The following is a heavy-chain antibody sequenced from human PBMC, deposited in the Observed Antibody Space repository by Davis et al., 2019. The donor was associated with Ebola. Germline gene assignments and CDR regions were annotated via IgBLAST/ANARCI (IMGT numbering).Heavy chain of an antibody. CDR3: ARGGLRRSDYYFDY. CDR2: IYSGGST. CDR1: GFTVSSNY. J-gene: IGHJ4*02. Sequence: PGGSLRLSCAASGFTVSSNYMSWVRQAPGKGLEWVSVIYSGGSTYYADSVKGRFTISRDNSKNTLYLQMNSLRAEDTAVYYCARGGLRRSDYYFDYWGQGTLVTVSS. V-gene: IGHV3-53*01.